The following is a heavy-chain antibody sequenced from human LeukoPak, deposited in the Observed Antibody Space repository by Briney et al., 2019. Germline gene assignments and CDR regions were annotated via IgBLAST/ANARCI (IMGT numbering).Heavy chain of an antibody. CDR3: ARDRGIAAHTLANY. V-gene: IGHV3-74*01. CDR2: INSEGSRT. CDR1: GFTFSSYW. D-gene: IGHD6-6*01. J-gene: IGHJ4*02. Sequence: GGSLRLSCAASGFTFSSYWMHWVRQAPGKGLVWVSRINSEGSRTFYADSVKGRFTISRDNAKNTLYLQMNSLRAEDTAVYYCARDRGIAAHTLANYWGQGTLVTVSS.